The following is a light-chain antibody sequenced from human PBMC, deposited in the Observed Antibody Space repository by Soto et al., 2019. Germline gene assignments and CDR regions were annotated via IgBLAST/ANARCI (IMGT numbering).Light chain of an antibody. CDR2: EVS. Sequence: QSALTQPASVSGSPGQSITISCTGTRRDVGGYNYVSWYQQHPGKAPKLMIYEVSNRPSGVSDRFSGSKSGYTASLTISGLQAEDDADYYCSSYTSSSHLVFGGGTKVTVL. CDR1: RRDVGGYNY. V-gene: IGLV2-14*01. CDR3: SSYTSSSHLV. J-gene: IGLJ2*01.